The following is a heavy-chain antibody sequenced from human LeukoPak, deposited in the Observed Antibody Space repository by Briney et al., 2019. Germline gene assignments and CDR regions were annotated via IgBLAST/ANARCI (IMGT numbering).Heavy chain of an antibody. J-gene: IGHJ4*02. CDR2: IWYDGSRT. V-gene: IGHV3-33*01. Sequence: PGGSLRLSCAASGFTFSAYGFHWVRQAPGKGLEWVAVIWYDGSRTYYVDSVKGRFTISRDDSKNTLYLQMSSLRAEDTAVYYCARDLCSTSSCYDYWGQGTLVTVSS. CDR1: GFTFSAYG. D-gene: IGHD2-15*01. CDR3: ARDLCSTSSCYDY.